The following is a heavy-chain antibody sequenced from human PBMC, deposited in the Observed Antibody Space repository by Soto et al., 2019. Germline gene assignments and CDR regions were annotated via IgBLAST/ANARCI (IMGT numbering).Heavy chain of an antibody. CDR1: GFTFSNYG. J-gene: IGHJ6*02. Sequence: QVQLVESGGGVVQPGRSLTLSCAASGFTFSNYGMHWVRQPPGKGLEWVAVILNDGSNRYHADSVKDRFTISRDNSKNTLYLQMNSLRAEDTAVYYCARDDEYSGNGMDVWGQGTTVTVS. CDR3: ARDDEYSGNGMDV. V-gene: IGHV3-33*01. CDR2: ILNDGSNR. D-gene: IGHD3-10*01.